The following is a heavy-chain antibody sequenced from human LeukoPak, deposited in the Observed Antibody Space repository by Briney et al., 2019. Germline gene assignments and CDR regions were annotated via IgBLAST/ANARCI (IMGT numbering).Heavy chain of an antibody. Sequence: SETLSLTCAVSGGSISSGGYSWSWIRQPPGKGLEWIGYIYYSGSTYYNPSLKSRVTISVDTSKNQFSLKLTSVAAADTAVYYCARQTGSGLFILPGGQGTLVTVSS. CDR1: GGSISSGGYS. V-gene: IGHV4-30-4*07. D-gene: IGHD3/OR15-3a*01. J-gene: IGHJ4*02. CDR2: IYYSGST. CDR3: ARQTGSGLFILP.